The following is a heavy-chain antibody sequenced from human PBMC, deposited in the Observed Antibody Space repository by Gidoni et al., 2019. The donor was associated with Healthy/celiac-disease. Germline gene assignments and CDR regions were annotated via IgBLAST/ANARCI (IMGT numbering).Heavy chain of an antibody. CDR3: ARDNIVATKSYYYYGMDV. Sequence: QLQLQESGPGLMKPSETLPLTCTVSGRSLSSSSYSWGGIRHPPGKGLEWIGSIYYSGSTYYNPSLKSRVTISVDTSKNQFSLKLSSVTAADTAVYYCARDNIVATKSYYYYGMDVWGQGTTVTVSS. CDR2: IYYSGST. V-gene: IGHV4-39*07. CDR1: GRSLSSSSYS. D-gene: IGHD5-12*01. J-gene: IGHJ6*02.